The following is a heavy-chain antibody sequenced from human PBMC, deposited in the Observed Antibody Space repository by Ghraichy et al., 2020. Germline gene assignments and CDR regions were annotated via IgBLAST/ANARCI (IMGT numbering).Heavy chain of an antibody. D-gene: IGHD3-10*01. J-gene: IGHJ6*02. CDR3: ARGSGVGRFYYYDGMDV. V-gene: IGHV3-48*02. CDR2: ITSSSRTK. Sequence: GGSLRLSCVGSGFTLSTYSTNRVRQAPGEGLEWVSYITSSSRTKSYADSVKGRFTISRDNAQNSLYLQMNNLRDEDTAIYYCARGSGVGRFYYYDGMDVWGQGTTVTVS. CDR1: GFTLSTYS.